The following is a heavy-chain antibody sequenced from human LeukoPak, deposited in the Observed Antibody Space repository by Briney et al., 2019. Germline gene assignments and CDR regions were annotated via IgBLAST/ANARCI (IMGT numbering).Heavy chain of an antibody. D-gene: IGHD3-16*02. V-gene: IGHV1-2*06. J-gene: IGHJ4*02. CDR1: GYTFTAYD. CDR2: INPNRGGT. Sequence: GASVKVPCNASGYTFTAYDMHWVRQAPGQGLEWMGRINPNRGGTTYAQHFQGRVTMTRDTSISTAHLELSSLRPDDTAMYYCARGPYDYVWGNYRYTAASFDYWGQGTLVTVSS. CDR3: ARGPYDYVWGNYRYTAASFDY.